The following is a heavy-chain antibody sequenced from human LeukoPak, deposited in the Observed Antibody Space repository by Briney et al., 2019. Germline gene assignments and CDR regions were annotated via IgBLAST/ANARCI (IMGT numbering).Heavy chain of an antibody. Sequence: SETLSLTCTVSGGSISSSSYYWGWIRQPPGKGLEWIGNFYSSGSNLYNPSLKSRLSISVDTSKNQFSLKLSSVTAADTAVYYCARATGYGSGSWPYYYYYYMDVWGKGTTVTVSS. J-gene: IGHJ6*03. CDR2: FYSSGSN. CDR1: GGSISSSSYY. V-gene: IGHV4-39*07. D-gene: IGHD3-10*01. CDR3: ARATGYGSGSWPYYYYYYMDV.